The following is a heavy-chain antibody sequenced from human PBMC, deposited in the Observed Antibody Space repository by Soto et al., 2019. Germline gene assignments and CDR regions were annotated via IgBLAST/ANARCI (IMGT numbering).Heavy chain of an antibody. V-gene: IGHV1-69*01. CDR3: AVAMGPEILICESSGMHV. CDR1: GGTFNNYA. CDR2: LIPNFDTP. Sequence: QVPLVQSGAEVKKPGSSVKVSCKTSGGTFNNYAISWVRQAPGQGLEWMGWLIPNFDTPNYAQKFQDRLTIIADESTSTVSMELRSLRSDDTAVYYCAVAMGPEILICESSGMHVWGPGTTVTVSS. D-gene: IGHD2-2*01. J-gene: IGHJ6*02.